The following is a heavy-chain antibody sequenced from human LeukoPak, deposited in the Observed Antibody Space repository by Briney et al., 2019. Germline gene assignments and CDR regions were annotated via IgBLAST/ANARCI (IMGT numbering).Heavy chain of an antibody. D-gene: IGHD6-19*01. CDR2: IYSGGST. CDR1: GFTVSSNY. V-gene: IGHV3-66*02. CDR3: AREIAVAGTDY. Sequence: GGSLRLSCAASGFTVSSNYMSWVRQAPGKGLEGVSVIYSGGSTYYPDSVKGRFTISRDNSKKTLYLQMNSLRAEDTAVYYCAREIAVAGTDYWGQGTLVTVSS. J-gene: IGHJ4*02.